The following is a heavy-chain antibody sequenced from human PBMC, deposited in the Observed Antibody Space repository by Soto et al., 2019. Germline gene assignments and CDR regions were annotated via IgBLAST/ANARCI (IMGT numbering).Heavy chain of an antibody. Sequence: EVQLVESGGGLIQPGGSLRLSCAASGFTVSSNYMSWVRQAPGKGLEWVSVIYSGGSTYYADSVKGRFTISRDNSKNTLYLQMNSLRAEDTAVYYCARDHDFWSGYRYYGMDVWGQGTTVTVSS. D-gene: IGHD3-3*01. CDR3: ARDHDFWSGYRYYGMDV. CDR1: GFTVSSNY. J-gene: IGHJ6*02. V-gene: IGHV3-53*01. CDR2: IYSGGST.